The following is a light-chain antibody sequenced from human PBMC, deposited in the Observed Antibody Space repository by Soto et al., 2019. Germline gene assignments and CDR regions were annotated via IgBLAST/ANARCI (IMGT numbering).Light chain of an antibody. V-gene: IGKV3-20*01. Sequence: EIVLTQSPATLSLSPGERATLSCRASQSFTSTSLAWYQQKPGQAPRLLISGASRRAAGIPDRFSGSGSGTDFTLTISRLESEDIAVYYCQQYDSSPRTFGQGTRVEIK. J-gene: IGKJ1*01. CDR3: QQYDSSPRT. CDR1: QSFTSTS. CDR2: GAS.